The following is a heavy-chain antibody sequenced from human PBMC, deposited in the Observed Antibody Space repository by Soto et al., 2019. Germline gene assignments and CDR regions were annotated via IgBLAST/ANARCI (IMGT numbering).Heavy chain of an antibody. J-gene: IGHJ4*02. V-gene: IGHV4-30-2*01. CDR1: GGSISSGGYS. CDR2: IYHSGST. Sequence: PSETLSLTCAVSGGSISSGGYSWSWIRQPPGKGLEWIGYIYHSGSTYYNPSLKSRATISVDRSKNQFSLKLSSVTAADTAVYYCARYTVTAEGFDYWGQGTLVTVSS. CDR3: ARYTVTAEGFDY. D-gene: IGHD4-17*01.